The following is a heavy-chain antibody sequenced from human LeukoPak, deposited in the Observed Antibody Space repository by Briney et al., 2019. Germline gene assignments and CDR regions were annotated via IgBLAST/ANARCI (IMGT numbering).Heavy chain of an antibody. CDR2: ISFDGSNK. V-gene: IGHV3-30*18. Sequence: GGSLRLSCAASGFTFSSYGMHWVRQAPGKGLEWVAVISFDGSNKYYADSVKGRFTISRDNSKNTLYLQMSSLRAEDTAVYYCAKTYYYGSGSYYAEAFDIWGQGTMVTVSS. D-gene: IGHD3-10*01. CDR3: AKTYYYGSGSYYAEAFDI. J-gene: IGHJ3*02. CDR1: GFTFSSYG.